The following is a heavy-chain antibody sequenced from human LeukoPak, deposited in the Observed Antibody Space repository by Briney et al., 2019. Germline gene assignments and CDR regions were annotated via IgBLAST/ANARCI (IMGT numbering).Heavy chain of an antibody. CDR3: GXXXLHXLAAAGSYVY. D-gene: IGHD6-13*01. CDR2: INHSGRT. CDR1: GGSLSGYY. J-gene: IGHJ4*02. V-gene: IGHV4-34*01. Sequence: SETLSLTCAVYGGSLSGYYWSWSGQPPGKGLEWIGEINHSGRTNDNPSLKSGVTISEETCKNQLSLRSGSVSGAGTAVYYCGXXXLHXLAAAGSYVYWGQGTLVTVSS.